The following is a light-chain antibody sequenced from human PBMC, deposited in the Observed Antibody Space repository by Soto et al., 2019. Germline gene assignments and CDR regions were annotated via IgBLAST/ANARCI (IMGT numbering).Light chain of an antibody. CDR1: QTINSW. V-gene: IGKV1-5*01. CDR3: QQYNSYSYT. J-gene: IGKJ2*01. CDR2: DAS. Sequence: DILMTQSSSTLSASVGYRVTITCRASQTINSWFAWYQQKPGKGPKLLIYDASSLESGVPSRFSGSGSGTEFTLTISSLQPDDFASYYCQQYNSYSYTFGQGTKLEIK.